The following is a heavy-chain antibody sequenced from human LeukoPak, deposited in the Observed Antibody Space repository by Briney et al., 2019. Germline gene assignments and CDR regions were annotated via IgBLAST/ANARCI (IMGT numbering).Heavy chain of an antibody. CDR2: ISGSGGST. Sequence: GGSLRLSCAASGFTFSSYAMSWVRLAPGKGLEWVSSISGSGGSTYYADSVKGRFTISRDNSKNTLYLQMNSLRAEDTAVYYCAKDLKIPGDHVFDYWGQGTLVTVSS. CDR3: AKDLKIPGDHVFDY. J-gene: IGHJ4*02. CDR1: GFTFSSYA. V-gene: IGHV3-23*01. D-gene: IGHD2-21*02.